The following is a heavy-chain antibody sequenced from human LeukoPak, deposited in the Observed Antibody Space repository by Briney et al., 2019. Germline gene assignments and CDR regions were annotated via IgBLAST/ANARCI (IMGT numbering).Heavy chain of an antibody. CDR1: GYSLTEVS. D-gene: IGHD6-13*01. CDR3: ARSWYPLYYLDS. CDR2: FDPVDGRT. V-gene: IGHV1-24*01. J-gene: IGHJ5*01. Sequence: ASVKVSCKIFGYSLTEVSMHWVRHAPGKGLEWMGRFDPVDGRTILAQKFQGRLNMIGDTSTDTAYMQLSSLRSEDTAIYYCARSWYPLYYLDSWGQGTVVTVSS.